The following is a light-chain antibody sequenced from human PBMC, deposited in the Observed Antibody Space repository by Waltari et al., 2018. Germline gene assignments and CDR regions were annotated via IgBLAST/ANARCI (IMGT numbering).Light chain of an antibody. CDR3: SAYAGSVV. V-gene: IGLV2-23*02. Sequence: QSALTQPASVSGSRGQAITISCTGSSSDIGGYNVVSWYQHHPGKAPKLLIYGVNNRPSAVSNRFSGSKSGNTVSLTISGLQAEDEADYYCSAYAGSVVFGGGTKLTVL. CDR2: GVN. CDR1: SSDIGGYNV. J-gene: IGLJ3*02.